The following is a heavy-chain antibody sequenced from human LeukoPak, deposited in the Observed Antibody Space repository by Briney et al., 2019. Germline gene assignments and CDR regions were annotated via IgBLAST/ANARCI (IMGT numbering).Heavy chain of an antibody. D-gene: IGHD5-12*01. Sequence: GASVKVSCKASGGTFSSYAISWVRQAPGQGLEWMGRIIPILGIANYAQRFQGRVTITADKSTSTAYMELSSLRSEDTAVYYCARPLVATIAYYYYYGMDVWGQGTTVTVSS. V-gene: IGHV1-69*04. CDR1: GGTFSSYA. CDR2: IIPILGIA. J-gene: IGHJ6*02. CDR3: ARPLVATIAYYYYYGMDV.